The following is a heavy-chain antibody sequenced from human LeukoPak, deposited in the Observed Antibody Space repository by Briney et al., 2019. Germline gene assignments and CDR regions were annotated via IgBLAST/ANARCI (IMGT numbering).Heavy chain of an antibody. Sequence: GGSLRLSCAASGFTFSAYTMQWVRQAPWKGLEYVSAISNNGGSTYYANSVKGRFTISRDNSKNTLYLQMGSLRAEDMAVYYCAREKGGFDIWGQGTMVTVSS. D-gene: IGHD2-15*01. V-gene: IGHV3-64*01. CDR3: AREKGGFDI. CDR2: ISNNGGST. CDR1: GFTFSAYT. J-gene: IGHJ3*02.